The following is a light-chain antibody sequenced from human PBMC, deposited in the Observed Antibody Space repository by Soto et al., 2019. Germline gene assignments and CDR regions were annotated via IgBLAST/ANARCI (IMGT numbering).Light chain of an antibody. Sequence: DMQTNQSPSSLCAAVGGRVTITCQASQDIRKYLNWYQQKPGKAPNILIYDTSNLKTGVPSRFSGGGSGTDFTFTISRMQPDDFATYYCQQYNSHWTLGQGTKVDIK. CDR3: QQYNSHWT. J-gene: IGKJ1*01. CDR1: QDIRKY. CDR2: DTS. V-gene: IGKV1-33*01.